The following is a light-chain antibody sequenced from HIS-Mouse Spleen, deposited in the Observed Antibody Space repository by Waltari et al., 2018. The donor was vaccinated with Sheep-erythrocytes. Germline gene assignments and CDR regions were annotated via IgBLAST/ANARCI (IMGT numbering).Light chain of an antibody. J-gene: IGKJ4*01. V-gene: IGKV1-39*01. Sequence: DIQMTQSPSSLSASVGDRVTITCRARQSISSYLNWYQQNPGKAPKLLIYAASSLQSGDPSRFSGSGSRTDVTLTISSLQPEEFATYYCQQSYSTPPLTFGGGTKVEIK. CDR1: QSISSY. CDR3: QQSYSTPPLT. CDR2: AAS.